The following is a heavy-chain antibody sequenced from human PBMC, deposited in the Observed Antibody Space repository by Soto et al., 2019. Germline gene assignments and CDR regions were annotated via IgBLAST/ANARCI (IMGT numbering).Heavy chain of an antibody. Sequence: SETLSLTCAVYGGSFSGYYWSWIRQPPGKGLEWIGEINHSGSTNYNPSLKSRVTISVDTSKNQFSLKLGSVTAADTAVYYCARGTMVRLYGMDVWGQGTTVTVSS. CDR2: INHSGST. CDR1: GGSFSGYY. V-gene: IGHV4-34*01. D-gene: IGHD3-10*01. CDR3: ARGTMVRLYGMDV. J-gene: IGHJ6*02.